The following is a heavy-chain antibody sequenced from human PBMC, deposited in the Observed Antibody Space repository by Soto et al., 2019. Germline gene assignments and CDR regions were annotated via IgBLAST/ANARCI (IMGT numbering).Heavy chain of an antibody. D-gene: IGHD6-13*01. Sequence: PGGSLRVSCAASGFTFSSYGMHWVRQAPGKGLEWVAVISYDGSNKYYADSVKGRFTISRDNSKNTLYLQMNSLRAEDTAVYYCAKEAADEYYYYYYGMDVWGQGTTVTVSS. CDR1: GFTFSSYG. CDR3: AKEAADEYYYYYYGMDV. J-gene: IGHJ6*02. CDR2: ISYDGSNK. V-gene: IGHV3-30*18.